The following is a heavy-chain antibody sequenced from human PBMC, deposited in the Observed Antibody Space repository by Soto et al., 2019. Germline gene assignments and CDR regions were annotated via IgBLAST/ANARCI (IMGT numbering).Heavy chain of an antibody. CDR3: AREQEYSSSSGPRGVLDY. CDR2: ISYDGSNK. Sequence: GGSLRLSCAASGFTFSSYAMHWVRQAPGKGLEWVAVISYDGSNKYYADSVKGRFTISGDNSKNTLYLQMNSLRAEDTAVYYCAREQEYSSSSGPRGVLDYWGQGTLVTVSS. V-gene: IGHV3-30-3*01. CDR1: GFTFSSYA. J-gene: IGHJ4*02. D-gene: IGHD6-6*01.